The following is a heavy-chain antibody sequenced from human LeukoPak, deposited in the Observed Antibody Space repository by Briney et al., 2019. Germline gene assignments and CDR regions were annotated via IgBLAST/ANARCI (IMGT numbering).Heavy chain of an antibody. CDR2: INPNSGGT. Sequence: GASVKVSCKASGYTFTGYYMHWVRQAPGQGLEWMGWINPNSGGTNYAQKFQGRVTMTRDTSISTAYMELSRLRSDDTAVYYCARGLGYCSSTSCSYFYYYMDVWGKGTTVTVSS. CDR3: ARGLGYCSSTSCSYFYYYMDV. D-gene: IGHD2-2*03. CDR1: GYTFTGYY. V-gene: IGHV1-2*02. J-gene: IGHJ6*03.